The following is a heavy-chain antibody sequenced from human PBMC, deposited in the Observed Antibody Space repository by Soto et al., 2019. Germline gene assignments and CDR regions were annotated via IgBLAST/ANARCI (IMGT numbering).Heavy chain of an antibody. V-gene: IGHV1-2*04. CDR2: INPNSGGT. Sequence: ASVKVSCKASGYTFTGYYMHWVRQAPGQGLEWVGWINPNSGGTNYAQKFQGWVTMTRDTSISTAYMELSRLRSDDTAVYYCARGRAYYDFWSGYYPYYYGMDVWGQGTTVTVSS. D-gene: IGHD3-3*01. CDR3: ARGRAYYDFWSGYYPYYYGMDV. J-gene: IGHJ6*02. CDR1: GYTFTGYY.